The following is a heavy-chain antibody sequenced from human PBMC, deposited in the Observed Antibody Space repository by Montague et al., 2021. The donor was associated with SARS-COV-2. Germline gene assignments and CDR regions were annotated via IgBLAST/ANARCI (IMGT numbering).Heavy chain of an antibody. D-gene: IGHD3-10*01. V-gene: IGHV4-34*01. Sequence: SETLSLTCAVHGGSFSTYSWNWIRQPPGKGLGWIGEIHHGGSTNYNPSLKSRVTISADTSKNQFSLMLTSVAAADTAVYYCARLGDGVVPSPILGVGPYYSYYYMDVWGKGTTVTVSS. CDR2: IHHGGST. CDR3: ARLGDGVVPSPILGVGPYYSYYYMDV. J-gene: IGHJ6*03. CDR1: GGSFSTYS.